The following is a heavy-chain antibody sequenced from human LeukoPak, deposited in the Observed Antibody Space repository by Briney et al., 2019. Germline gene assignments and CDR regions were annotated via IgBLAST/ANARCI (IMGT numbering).Heavy chain of an antibody. V-gene: IGHV4-34*01. D-gene: IGHD6-25*01. J-gene: IGHJ4*02. CDR1: Y. CDR2: INHSGST. Sequence: YWIGWVRQMPGKGLEWIGEINHSGSTNYNPSLKSRVTISVDTSKNQFSLKLSSVTAADTAVYHCARRPYSSGWPFNYWGQGTLVTVSS. CDR3: ARRPYSSGWPFNY.